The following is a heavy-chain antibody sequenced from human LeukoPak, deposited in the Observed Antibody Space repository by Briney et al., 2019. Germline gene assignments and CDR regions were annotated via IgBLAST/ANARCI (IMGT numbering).Heavy chain of an antibody. D-gene: IGHD6-13*01. CDR3: AREALAIDY. CDR1: GGSISGYY. Sequence: SETLSLTCTVSGGSISGYYWSWIRQPPGKGLEWIGYIYYSGSTNYNPSLKSRVTISVDTSKNQSSLKLSSVTAADTAVYYCAREALAIDYWGQGTLVTVSS. CDR2: IYYSGST. J-gene: IGHJ4*02. V-gene: IGHV4-59*01.